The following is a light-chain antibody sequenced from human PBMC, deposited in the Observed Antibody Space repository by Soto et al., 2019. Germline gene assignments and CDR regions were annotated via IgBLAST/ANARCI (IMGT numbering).Light chain of an antibody. V-gene: IGKV3-20*01. Sequence: EIVLTQSPGTLSLSPGEGATLSCRASQSVRSNYLAWYQQKPGQAPGLLIYGASSRATGIPDRFSGSGSGTDFTLTISRLESEDFAVYYCQQYGDSSRTFGQGTKVEI. CDR2: GAS. CDR1: QSVRSNY. CDR3: QQYGDSSRT. J-gene: IGKJ1*01.